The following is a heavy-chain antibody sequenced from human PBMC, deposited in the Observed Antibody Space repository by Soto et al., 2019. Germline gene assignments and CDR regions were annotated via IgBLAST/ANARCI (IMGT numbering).Heavy chain of an antibody. V-gene: IGHV3-23*01. J-gene: IGHJ5*02. D-gene: IGHD6-13*01. CDR3: AKDRIAAHPNRGWFDP. CDR2: ISGSGGST. CDR1: GFTFSSYA. Sequence: EVQLLESGGGLVQPGGSLRLSCAASGFTFSSYAMSWVRQAPGKGLEWVSAISGSGGSTYYADSVKGRFTISRDNSKNTLYLQMNSLRAEDTAVYYCAKDRIAAHPNRGWFDPWGQGTLVTVSS.